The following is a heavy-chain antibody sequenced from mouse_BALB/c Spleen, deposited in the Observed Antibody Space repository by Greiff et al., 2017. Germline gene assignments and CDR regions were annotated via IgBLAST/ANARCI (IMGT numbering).Heavy chain of an antibody. J-gene: IGHJ3*01. V-gene: IGHV5-6-5*01. CDR3: ASFYYGNSWFAY. D-gene: IGHD2-1*01. CDR2: ISSGGST. CDR1: GFTFSSYA. Sequence: EVQRVESGGGLVQPGGSLKLSCAASGFTFSSYAMSWVRQTPEKRLEWVASISSGGSTYYPDSVKGRFTISRDNARNILYLQMSSLRSEDTAMYYCASFYYGNSWFAYWGQGTLVTVSA.